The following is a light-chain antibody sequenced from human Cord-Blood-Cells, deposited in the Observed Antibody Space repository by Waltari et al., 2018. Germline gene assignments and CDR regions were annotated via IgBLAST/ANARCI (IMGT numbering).Light chain of an antibody. CDR2: DAS. Sequence: DIQMTKSPYTLSASVGDRVTITCRASQSISCWLAWYQQKPGKAPKLLIDDASSLESGVPSGFIGSGSGTEFTLTISSLQPDDFATYYCQQYNSYSGYTFGQGTKLEIK. CDR3: QQYNSYSGYT. J-gene: IGKJ2*01. CDR1: QSISCW. V-gene: IGKV1-5*01.